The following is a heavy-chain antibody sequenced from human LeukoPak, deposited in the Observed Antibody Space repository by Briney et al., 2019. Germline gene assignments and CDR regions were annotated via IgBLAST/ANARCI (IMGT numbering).Heavy chain of an antibody. CDR2: IYSGGST. V-gene: IGHV3-66*01. CDR3: ARGTYYDSSGFTLFDL. CDR1: AVTVSSNY. D-gene: IGHD3-22*01. J-gene: IGHJ2*01. Sequence: PGGSLRLSCAASAVTVSSNYMSWVRQAPGKGLEWVSVIYSGGSTYYADSVKGRFTISRDNSKNTLYLQMNSLRAEETAVYYCARGTYYDSSGFTLFDLWGRGTLVTVSS.